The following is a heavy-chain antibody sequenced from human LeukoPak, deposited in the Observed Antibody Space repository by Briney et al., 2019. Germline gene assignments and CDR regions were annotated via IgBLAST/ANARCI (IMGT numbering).Heavy chain of an antibody. CDR2: IYPGDSDT. CDR3: ARQVAVAGTEGYFDY. D-gene: IGHD6-19*01. J-gene: IGHJ4*02. Sequence: GESLKIPRNSSGYSFTSYWIGRVRQMPGKGLEWMGIIYPGDSDTRYSPSFQGQGTISADKSISTAYLQWSSLKASDTAMYYCARQVAVAGTEGYFDYWGQGTLVTVSS. V-gene: IGHV5-51*01. CDR1: GYSFTSYW.